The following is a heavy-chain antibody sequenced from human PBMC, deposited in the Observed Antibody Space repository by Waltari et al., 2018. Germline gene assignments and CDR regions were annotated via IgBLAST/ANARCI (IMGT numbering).Heavy chain of an antibody. Sequence: QVQLVESGGGVVQPGGSLRLSCAASGFTFSSYGMHWVRQAPGKGLEWVAFIRYDGSNKYYADSVKGRFTISRDNSKNTLYLQMNSLRAEDTAVYYCAKDPGRRHWYFDLWGRGTLVTVSS. CDR3: AKDPGRRHWYFDL. CDR2: IRYDGSNK. CDR1: GFTFSSYG. V-gene: IGHV3-30*02. J-gene: IGHJ2*01.